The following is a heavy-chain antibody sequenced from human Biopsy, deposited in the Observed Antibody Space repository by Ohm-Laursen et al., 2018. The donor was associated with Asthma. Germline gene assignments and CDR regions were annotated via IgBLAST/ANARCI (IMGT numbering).Heavy chain of an antibody. CDR1: GYTFFSYA. D-gene: IGHD1-26*01. CDR2: ISPIFGRV. J-gene: IGHJ6*02. Sequence: SVKVSCKASGYTFFSYAISWVRQAPGQGLEWMGGISPIFGRVNYAQKFEGRATITADLLTRTAYMELSSLRSDDTAVYYCARPDPGRPIVYYYYGMDVWGQGTTVTVYS. V-gene: IGHV1-69*13. CDR3: ARPDPGRPIVYYYYGMDV.